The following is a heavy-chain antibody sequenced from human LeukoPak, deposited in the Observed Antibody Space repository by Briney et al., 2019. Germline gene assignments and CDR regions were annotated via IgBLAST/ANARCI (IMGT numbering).Heavy chain of an antibody. CDR1: GFTFSPYW. CDR2: VKSDGSA. CDR3: AREVASAAFDY. J-gene: IGHJ4*02. V-gene: IGHV3-74*03. D-gene: IGHD5-12*01. Sequence: GGSLRLSCAASGFTFSPYWMHWVRQAPGKGLVWVSLVKSDGSAMYADSVKGRFTISRDNAKNTLYLQMNSLRAEDTAVYFCAREVASAAFDYWGQGTPVTVFS.